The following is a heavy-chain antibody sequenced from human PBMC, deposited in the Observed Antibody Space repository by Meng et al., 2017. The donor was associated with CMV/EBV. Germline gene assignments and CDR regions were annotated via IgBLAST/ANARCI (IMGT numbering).Heavy chain of an antibody. CDR3: AAYGDYNWFDP. CDR1: GFPFSSYS. D-gene: IGHD4-17*01. CDR2: ISSSSSTI. Sequence: GESLKISCAASGFPFSSYSMNWVRQAPGPGLEWVSYISSSSSTIYYADSVKGRFTISRDNAKNSLYLQMNSLRAEDTAVYYCAAYGDYNWFDPWGQGTLVTVSS. J-gene: IGHJ5*02. V-gene: IGHV3-48*04.